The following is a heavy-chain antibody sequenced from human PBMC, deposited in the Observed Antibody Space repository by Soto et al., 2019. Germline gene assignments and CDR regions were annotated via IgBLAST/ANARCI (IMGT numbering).Heavy chain of an antibody. CDR3: ARELLAPTRGWFDP. D-gene: IGHD2-8*02. J-gene: IGHJ5*02. CDR2: IFFSGTT. Sequence: QVHLQESGPGLVKPSQTLSLACTVTGYSMERSGDYWSWIRQVPGQVLEWLGYIFFSGTTYYNPSFKSRVIMSVDTSRNQFSLNLTAVTAADTGVYYCARELLAPTRGWFDPWGQGTLVRVSS. V-gene: IGHV4-31*03. CDR1: GYSMERSGDY.